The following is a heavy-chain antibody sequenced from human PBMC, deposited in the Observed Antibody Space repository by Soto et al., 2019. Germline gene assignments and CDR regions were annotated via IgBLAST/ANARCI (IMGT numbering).Heavy chain of an antibody. D-gene: IGHD3-10*01. CDR1: GFIFNNYG. CDR3: AKDLKVSGSHYGTLNYYYGMNV. V-gene: IGHV3-30*18. CDR2: IAYDGSLK. J-gene: IGHJ6*02. Sequence: QAQLVESGGGVVQPGGTLRLSCAASGFIFNNYGMQWVRQAPGRGLEWVAVIAYDGSLKYYVDSVKGRFTISRDNSKNTLYLQINSLRAEDTAVYYCAKDLKVSGSHYGTLNYYYGMNVWGQGTTVSVSS.